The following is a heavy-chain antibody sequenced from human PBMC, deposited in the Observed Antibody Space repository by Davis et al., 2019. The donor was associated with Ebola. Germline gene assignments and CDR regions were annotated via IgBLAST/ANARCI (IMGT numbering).Heavy chain of an antibody. Sequence: GESLKISCAASGVTFSSHWMPWVRQAPGKGLEWVANINPYGSEKSYVDSVKGRFTISRDNAKNSLYLQMNSLRAEDTAVFYCAEGSGTYYSSGNWGQGTLVTVSS. CDR1: GVTFSSHW. CDR3: AEGSGTYYSSGN. CDR2: INPYGSEK. J-gene: IGHJ4*01. V-gene: IGHV3-7*03. D-gene: IGHD1-26*01.